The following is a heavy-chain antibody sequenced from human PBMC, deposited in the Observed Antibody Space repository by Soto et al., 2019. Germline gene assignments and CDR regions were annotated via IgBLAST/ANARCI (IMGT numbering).Heavy chain of an antibody. CDR3: ARSQGSSTSLEIYYYYYYGMDV. Sequence: QVQLVQSGAEVKKPGSSVKVSCKASGGTFGSYAISWVRQAPGQGLEWMGGIIPIPGTANYAQKFQGRVTIAADESTSTAYMELSSLRSEDTAVYYCARSQGSSTSLEIYYYYYYGMDVWGQGAKVPVSS. J-gene: IGHJ6*02. CDR2: IIPIPGTA. V-gene: IGHV1-69*01. D-gene: IGHD2-2*01. CDR1: GGTFGSYA.